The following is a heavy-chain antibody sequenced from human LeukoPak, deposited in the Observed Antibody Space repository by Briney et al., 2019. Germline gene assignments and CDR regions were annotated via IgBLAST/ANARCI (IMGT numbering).Heavy chain of an antibody. CDR1: GLTFSSAW. J-gene: IGHJ4*02. Sequence: PGGSLRLSCAASGLTFSSAWMRWVRQTPGKGLVWVSRIQSDGTTTYADSVRGRFTISRDNAKNTLYLQMNNLRAEDTAVYYCARDGSYKFDYWGQGTLVTVSS. CDR3: ARDGSYKFDY. V-gene: IGHV3-74*01. D-gene: IGHD1-26*01. CDR2: IQSDGTT.